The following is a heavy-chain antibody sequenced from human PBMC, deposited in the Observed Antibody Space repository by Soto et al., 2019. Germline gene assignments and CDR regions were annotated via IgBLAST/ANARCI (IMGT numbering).Heavy chain of an antibody. CDR3: AKHLLGVAGYLHGMDV. J-gene: IGHJ6*02. CDR1: GFTFSSYG. V-gene: IGHV3-30*18. CDR2: ISHDGSNK. Sequence: QVQLVESGGGVVQPGRSLRLSCAASGFTFSSYGMHWVRQAPGKGLEWVAVISHDGSNKYFADSVKGRFTISRDNSQNXLYLQMNSLRAEDTAVYYCAKHLLGVAGYLHGMDVWGQGTTVTVSS. D-gene: IGHD6-19*01.